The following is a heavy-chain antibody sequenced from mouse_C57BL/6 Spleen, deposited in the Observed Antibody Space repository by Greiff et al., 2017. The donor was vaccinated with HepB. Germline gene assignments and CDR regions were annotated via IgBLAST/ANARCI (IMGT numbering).Heavy chain of an antibody. CDR3: ARLNYGSSWGYAMDY. CDR2: INPNYGTT. Sequence: VQLQQSGPELVKPGASVKISCKASGYSFIDYNMNWVKQSNGKSLEWIGVINPNYGTTSYNQKFKGKATLTVDQSSSTAYMQLNSLTSEDSAVYYCARLNYGSSWGYAMDYWGQGTSVTVSS. J-gene: IGHJ4*01. CDR1: GYSFIDYN. D-gene: IGHD1-1*01. V-gene: IGHV1-39*01.